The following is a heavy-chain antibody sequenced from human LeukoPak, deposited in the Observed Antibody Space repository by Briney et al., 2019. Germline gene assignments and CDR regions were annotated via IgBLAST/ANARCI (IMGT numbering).Heavy chain of an antibody. CDR1: GGSISSYY. Sequence: SETLSLTCTVSGGSISSYYWSWTRQPPGEGLEWIGYIYYSGSTNYNPSLESRVTMSVDTSKNQFSLKLSSVTAADTAVYYCGRAPPPPFCGGGICSQEAFDIGAKGKMVTVSS. J-gene: IGHJ3*02. V-gene: IGHV4-59*01. D-gene: IGHD2-15*01. CDR2: IYYSGST. CDR3: GRAPPPPFCGGGICSQEAFDI.